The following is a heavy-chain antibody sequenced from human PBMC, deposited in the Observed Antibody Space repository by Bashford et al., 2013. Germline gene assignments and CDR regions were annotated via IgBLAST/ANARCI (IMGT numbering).Heavy chain of an antibody. D-gene: IGHD1-26*01. J-gene: IGHJ4*02. CDR2: VNYSGTT. Sequence: SETLSLTCGVSGGSFNGYYWTWIRQTPGKGLEWIGEVNYSGTTNYNPSLRSRVNLSIDKSKKQFSLTVYSVTAADTAVYYCAGASIEGTSYVDHWGQGTLVTVSS. V-gene: IGHV4-34*01. CDR3: AGASIEGTSYVDH. CDR1: GGSFNGYY.